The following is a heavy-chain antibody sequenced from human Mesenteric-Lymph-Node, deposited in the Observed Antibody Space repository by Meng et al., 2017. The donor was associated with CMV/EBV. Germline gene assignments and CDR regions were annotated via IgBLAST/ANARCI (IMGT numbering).Heavy chain of an antibody. CDR3: ARDREGVGATFYYYGLDV. CDR1: GGSISNFY. Sequence: SETLSLTCTVSGGSISNFYWSWIRQPPGKGLEWIGCLYNSGSTNYNPSLKSRVTVSLDTSKMQFSLKLSSVTAADTAVYYCARDREGVGATFYYYGLDVWGQGTTVTVSS. V-gene: IGHV4-59*01. J-gene: IGHJ6*02. D-gene: IGHD1-26*01. CDR2: LYNSGST.